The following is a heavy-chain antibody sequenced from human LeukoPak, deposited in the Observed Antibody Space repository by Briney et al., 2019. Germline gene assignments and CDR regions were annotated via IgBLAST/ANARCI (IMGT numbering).Heavy chain of an antibody. CDR2: ISTDNGDT. D-gene: IGHD3-16*01. Sequence: ASVKVSCKSSGYTFTTYGITWARQAPGQGLEWMGWISTDNGDTNYAQKLQGRVTMTTDTSTSTAYMELRSLRSDDTAVYYCAREGLGELTLDYWGQGTLVTVSS. V-gene: IGHV1-18*01. CDR3: AREGLGELTLDY. J-gene: IGHJ4*02. CDR1: GYTFTTYG.